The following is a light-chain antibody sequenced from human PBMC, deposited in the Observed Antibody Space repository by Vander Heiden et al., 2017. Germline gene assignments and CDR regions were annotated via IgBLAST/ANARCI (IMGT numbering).Light chain of an antibody. CDR2: KAS. V-gene: IGKV1-5*03. CDR3: QQYNSYSM. Sequence: DIQMTQSPSTLSASVGDRVTITCRASQSISSWLAWYQQKPGKVPKLLIYKASSLAGGVPSRFSGSGSGTEFTLTISSLQPDDFATYYCQQYNSYSMFGQGTKVEIK. CDR1: QSISSW. J-gene: IGKJ1*01.